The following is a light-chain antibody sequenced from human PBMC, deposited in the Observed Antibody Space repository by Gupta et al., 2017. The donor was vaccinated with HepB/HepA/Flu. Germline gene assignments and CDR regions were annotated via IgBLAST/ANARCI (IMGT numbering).Light chain of an antibody. CDR2: KAS. V-gene: IGKV1-5*03. Sequence: IQLTQYPPTLSASVGGRVSITCRASQSISSWLAWYQQKPGKAPKLLINKASSLESGVPSRFSGSGSGTEFTLTISSLQPDDFATYYCQQYNSYSTFTFGPGTKVDIK. J-gene: IGKJ3*01. CDR1: QSISSW. CDR3: QQYNSYSTFT.